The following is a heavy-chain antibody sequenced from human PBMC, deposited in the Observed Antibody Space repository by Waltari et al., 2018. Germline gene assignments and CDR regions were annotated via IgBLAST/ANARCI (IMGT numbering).Heavy chain of an antibody. J-gene: IGHJ6*02. CDR1: AFTFRSYA. CDR3: ARDYCDRTNCHGMDV. V-gene: IGHV3-30*04. Sequence: QVQLVESGGGVVQPGRSLRVSCEASAFTFRSYAMHWVRQASGKGLEWVAVISYNEKNIYYVDSVKGRFIISRDNSRKMLYLQMNSLRTEDMAVYYCARDYCDRTNCHGMDVWGQGTTVTVSS. CDR2: ISYNEKNI. D-gene: IGHD3-22*01.